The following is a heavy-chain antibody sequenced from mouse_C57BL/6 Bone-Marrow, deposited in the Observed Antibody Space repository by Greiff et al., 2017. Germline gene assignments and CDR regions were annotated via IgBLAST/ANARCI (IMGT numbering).Heavy chain of an antibody. CDR2: IYPRSGNT. CDR3: ARVYYYGSSYGFAY. D-gene: IGHD1-1*01. Sequence: VQLQQSGAELARPGASVKLSCKASGYTFTSYGISWVKQRTGQGLEWIGEIYPRSGNTYSNEKFKGKATLTADKSSSTAYMELRSLTSEDSAVYYCARVYYYGSSYGFAYWGQGTLVTVSA. CDR1: GYTFTSYG. V-gene: IGHV1-81*01. J-gene: IGHJ3*01.